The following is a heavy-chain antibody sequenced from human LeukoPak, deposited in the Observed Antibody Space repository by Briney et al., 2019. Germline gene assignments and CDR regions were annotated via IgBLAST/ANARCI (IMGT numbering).Heavy chain of an antibody. CDR2: IYHSGST. CDR1: GYSISSGYY. Sequence: PSETLSLTCTVSGYSISSGYYWGWIRQPPGKGLEWIGSIYHSGSTYYNPSLKSRVTISVDTSKNQFSLKLSSVIAADTAVYYCARDGYYDIVTANSDYWGQGTLVTVSS. D-gene: IGHD3-9*01. J-gene: IGHJ4*02. CDR3: ARDGYYDIVTANSDY. V-gene: IGHV4-38-2*02.